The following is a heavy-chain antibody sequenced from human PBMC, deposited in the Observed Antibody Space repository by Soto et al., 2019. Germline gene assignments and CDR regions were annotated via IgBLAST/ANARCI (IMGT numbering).Heavy chain of an antibody. CDR2: IMPIYGTT. V-gene: IGHV1-69*01. J-gene: IGHJ6*02. Sequence: QVQLVQSGAEVKQPGSSVKVSCNVSGGTFRSYGVSWVRQAPGQGLEWMGGIMPIYGTTKYAQRFQGRGTITADESTSTAYLDLSSLRSEDTAVYYCALTTIHGNYYYFYATDVWGQGTTVTVSS. D-gene: IGHD4-4*01. CDR1: GGTFRSYG. CDR3: ALTTIHGNYYYFYATDV.